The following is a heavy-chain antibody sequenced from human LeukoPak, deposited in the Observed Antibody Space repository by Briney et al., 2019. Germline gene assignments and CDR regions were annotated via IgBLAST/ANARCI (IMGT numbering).Heavy chain of an antibody. Sequence: GGSLRLSCVVSGITFRNYAFSWVRQPPGKGLEWVSIISTSGGSRDYADSVKGRFTISRDNTRNTVYLQMKSLRAEDTAVYYCADSGYGDYGDYWGQGTLVTVSS. CDR2: ISTSGGSR. V-gene: IGHV3-23*01. CDR1: GITFRNYA. J-gene: IGHJ4*02. CDR3: ADSGYGDYGDY. D-gene: IGHD6-25*01.